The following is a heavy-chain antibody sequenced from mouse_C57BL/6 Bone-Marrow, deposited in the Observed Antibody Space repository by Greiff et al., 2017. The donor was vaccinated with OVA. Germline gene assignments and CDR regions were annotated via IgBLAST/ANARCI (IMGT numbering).Heavy chain of an antibody. CDR1: GYTFTDYY. V-gene: IGHV1-26*01. Sequence: VQLQQSGPELVKPGASVKISCKASGYTFTDYYMNWVKQSHGKSLEWIGDINPNNGGTSYNQKFKGKATLTVDKSSSTAYMELRSLTSEDSAVYYCARGGYYVGRYFDVWGTGTTVTVSS. CDR2: INPNNGGT. D-gene: IGHD2-3*01. CDR3: ARGGYYVGRYFDV. J-gene: IGHJ1*03.